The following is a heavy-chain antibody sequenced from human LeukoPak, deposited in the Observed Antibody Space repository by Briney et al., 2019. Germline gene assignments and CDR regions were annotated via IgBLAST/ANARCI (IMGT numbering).Heavy chain of an antibody. J-gene: IGHJ4*02. Sequence: SETLSLTCTVSGGAITSYYWSWIRQPPGKGLEWIGYIYYLGSTNYNPSLKSRVTISVDTSKNQFSLNLKSVTAADTAVYYCARHPSARVFFDYWGQGTLVTVSS. V-gene: IGHV4-59*08. CDR2: IYYLGST. D-gene: IGHD3-3*01. CDR1: GGAITSYY. CDR3: ARHPSARVFFDY.